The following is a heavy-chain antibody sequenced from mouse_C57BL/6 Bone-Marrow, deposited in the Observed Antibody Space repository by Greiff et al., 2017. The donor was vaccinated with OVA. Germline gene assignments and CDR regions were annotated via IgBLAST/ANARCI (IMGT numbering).Heavy chain of an antibody. CDR2: SRNKANDYTT. J-gene: IGHJ1*03. CDR1: GFTFSDFY. Sequence: VQLVESGGGLVQSGRSLRLSCATSGFTFSDFYMEWVRQAPGKGLEWIAASRNKANDYTTEYSASVKGRFIVSRDTSQSILYLQMNALRAEDTAIYYCARDARGYFDVWGTGTTVTVSS. V-gene: IGHV7-1*01. CDR3: ARDARGYFDV.